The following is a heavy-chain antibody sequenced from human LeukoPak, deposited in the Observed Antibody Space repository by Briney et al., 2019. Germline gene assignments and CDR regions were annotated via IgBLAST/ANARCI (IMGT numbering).Heavy chain of an antibody. J-gene: IGHJ6*03. CDR3: SREEQELVRDYYYYMDV. D-gene: IGHD6-13*01. CDR2: ISYDGSHT. CDR1: GFIFSNFA. Sequence: PGGSLRLSRAASGFIFSNFAMHWVRQAPGKGREWVALISYDGSHTYYAHFMKGRFTISRGNFRNVFFLQITSFRGDGQAGLYLSREEQELVRDYYYYMDVWGKGTAVTVSS. V-gene: IGHV3-30*01.